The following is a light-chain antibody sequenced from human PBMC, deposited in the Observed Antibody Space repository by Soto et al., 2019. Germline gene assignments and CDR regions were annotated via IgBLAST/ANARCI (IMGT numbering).Light chain of an antibody. J-gene: IGKJ2*01. CDR2: GAS. Sequence: EIVLTQSPGTLSLSPGERATLSCRASQSVSSSYLVWYQQKPGQASRLLIYGASSRATGIPDRFSGSGSGTDFTLTISRLEPEDFAVYYCQQYGSSPGAFGQGTKLEIK. V-gene: IGKV3-20*01. CDR1: QSVSSSY. CDR3: QQYGSSPGA.